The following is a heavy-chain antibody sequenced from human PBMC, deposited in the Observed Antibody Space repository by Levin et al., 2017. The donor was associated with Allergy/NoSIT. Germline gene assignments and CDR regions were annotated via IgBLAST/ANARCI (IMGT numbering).Heavy chain of an antibody. J-gene: IGHJ5*02. CDR3: ARTADNWNDVYWFDP. CDR2: ISAYNGNT. V-gene: IGHV1-18*01. Sequence: GESLKISCKASGYTFTSYGISWVRQAPGQGLEWMGWISAYNGNTNYAQKLQGRVTMTTDTSTSTAYMELRSLRSDDTAVYYCARTADNWNDVYWFDPWGQGTLVTVSS. CDR1: GYTFTSYG. D-gene: IGHD1-20*01.